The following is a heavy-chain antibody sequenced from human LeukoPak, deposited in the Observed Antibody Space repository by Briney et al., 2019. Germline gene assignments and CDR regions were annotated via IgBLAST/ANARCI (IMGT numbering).Heavy chain of an antibody. Sequence: GGSLRLSCAASGFIFSSYAMTWVRQAPGKGLEWVSSITTSGGSTYYADSVKGRFTISRDNSKNTLYLQMNSLRAEDTAVYYCARLVGPSDYWGQGTLVTVSS. D-gene: IGHD1-26*01. CDR3: ARLVGPSDY. V-gene: IGHV3-23*01. CDR2: ITTSGGST. CDR1: GFIFSSYA. J-gene: IGHJ4*02.